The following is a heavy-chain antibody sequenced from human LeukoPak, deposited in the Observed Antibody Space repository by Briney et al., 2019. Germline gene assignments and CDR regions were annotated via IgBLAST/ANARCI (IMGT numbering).Heavy chain of an antibody. J-gene: IGHJ4*02. CDR2: IKYDGSAT. Sequence: GGSLRLSCAASGFTFSSYWMHWIRQVPGKGLVWVSHIKYDGSATNYADSVKGRFTISRDNAKNTLYLQMNSLRAEDTAVYYCVSGSLQSGYNFDYWGQGALVTVSS. V-gene: IGHV3-74*01. CDR3: VSGSLQSGYNFDY. D-gene: IGHD3-3*01. CDR1: GFTFSSYW.